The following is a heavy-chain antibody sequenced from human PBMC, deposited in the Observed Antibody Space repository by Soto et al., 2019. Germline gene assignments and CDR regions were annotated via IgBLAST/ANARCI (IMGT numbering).Heavy chain of an antibody. CDR1: GFTLSSFA. V-gene: IGHV3-23*01. D-gene: IGHD2-8*01. CDR2: ISGGGATT. CDR3: AKDALYYRSWFDS. Sequence: EVQLLESGGDFIQPGGSLRLSCAASGFTLSSFAMRWVRQAPGRGLEWVSTISGGGATTYYADSVKGRFTISRDNSKNTLYLQLNSLRAEDAAVYLCAKDALYYRSWFDSGGKGTLVTVSS. J-gene: IGHJ5*01.